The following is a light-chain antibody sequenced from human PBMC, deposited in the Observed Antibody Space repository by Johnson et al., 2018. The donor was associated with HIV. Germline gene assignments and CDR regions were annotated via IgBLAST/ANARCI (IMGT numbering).Light chain of an antibody. J-gene: IGLJ1*01. CDR2: DNN. Sequence: QSVFTQPPSVSAAPGQKVTISCSGSSSNIGNNYVSWYQQVPGTAPKLLIYDNNKRPSGIPDRFSGSKSGTSATLAITGLQPGDEADYYCGTWDSSLRVGFFGTGTKVTVL. V-gene: IGLV1-51*01. CDR1: SSNIGNNY. CDR3: GTWDSSLRVGF.